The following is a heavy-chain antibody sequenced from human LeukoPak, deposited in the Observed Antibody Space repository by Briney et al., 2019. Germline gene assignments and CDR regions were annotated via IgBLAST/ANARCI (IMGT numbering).Heavy chain of an antibody. CDR1: GFTFSTYS. CDR2: ISSISHYI. V-gene: IGHV3-21*01. D-gene: IGHD1-7*01. CDR3: ARAYNWNYEGPFDY. J-gene: IGHJ4*02. Sequence: PGGSLRLSCAASGFTFSTYSMNWVRQAPGKGLEWVSTISSISHYIYYADSVKGRFTISRDNARNSLYLQMNSLRVEDTAVYYCARAYNWNYEGPFDYWGQGTLVTVSS.